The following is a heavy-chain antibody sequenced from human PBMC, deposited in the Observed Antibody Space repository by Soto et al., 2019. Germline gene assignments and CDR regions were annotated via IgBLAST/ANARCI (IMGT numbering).Heavy chain of an antibody. CDR3: ARDPWSDPHDAFEY. V-gene: IGHV1-69*01. D-gene: IGHD3-3*01. CDR2: SIPKFGTV. Sequence: QLQLVQSGAEVKKPGSSVKVSCKASGGTFSSFAISWVRQAPGQGLQWMGGSIPKFGTVNYAHKFQGIVTITADEPTSTAYMELSSLRSEDSAVYYCARDPWSDPHDAFEYWGQGTLVTVSS. CDR1: GGTFSSFA. J-gene: IGHJ4*02.